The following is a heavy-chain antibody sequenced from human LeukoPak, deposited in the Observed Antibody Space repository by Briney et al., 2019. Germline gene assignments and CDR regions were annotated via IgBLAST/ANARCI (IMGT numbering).Heavy chain of an antibody. CDR1: GGSISSYY. CDR2: IYTSGST. V-gene: IGHV4-4*07. J-gene: IGHJ6*03. Sequence: RSSETLSLTCTVSGGSISSYYWSWIRQPAGKGLEWIGRIYTSGSTNYNPSLKGRVTISVDASKNQFSLKVSSVTAADTAVYYCARQYHVTSPYHSYYYMDVWGKGTTVTVSS. CDR3: ARQYHVTSPYHSYYYMDV. D-gene: IGHD1-14*01.